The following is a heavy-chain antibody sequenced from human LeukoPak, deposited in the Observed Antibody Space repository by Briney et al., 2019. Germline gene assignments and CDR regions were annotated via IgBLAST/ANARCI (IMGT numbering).Heavy chain of an antibody. CDR3: ARGDGYNWEFYFDY. CDR2: ISDSGST. J-gene: IGHJ4*02. V-gene: IGHV4-59*01. D-gene: IGHD5-24*01. Sequence: NPSETLSLTCTVSGGSIRSYYWSWIRQPPGKGLEWIGYISDSGSTDYKSSLKSRVTISLDTSKNQFSLKLTSVTAADTALYYCARGDGYNWEFYFDYWGQGTLVTVSS. CDR1: GGSIRSYY.